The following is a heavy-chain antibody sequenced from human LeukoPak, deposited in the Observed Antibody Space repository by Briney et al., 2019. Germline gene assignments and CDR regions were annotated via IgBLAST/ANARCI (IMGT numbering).Heavy chain of an antibody. CDR3: ARVGYDILTGPEDYFDY. V-gene: IGHV1-8*01. J-gene: IGHJ4*02. CDR2: MNPNSGNT. CDR1: GYTFTSYD. D-gene: IGHD3-9*01. Sequence: ASVKVSCKASGYTFTSYDINWVRQATGQGLEWMGWMNPNSGNTGYAQKFQGRVTMTRNTSISTAYMELSSLRSEDTAVYYCARVGYDILTGPEDYFDYWGQGALVTVYS.